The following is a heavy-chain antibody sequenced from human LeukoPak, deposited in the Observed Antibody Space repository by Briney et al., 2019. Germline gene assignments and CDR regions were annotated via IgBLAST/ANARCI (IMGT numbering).Heavy chain of an antibody. Sequence: SETLSLTCTVSGGSINSITNYWGWIRQPPGTGLEWIGSIYYSGSTYYNPSLKSRVTISIDTSKNQFSLKLNSLTAADTAMYYCAKSGGYGLIDYWGQGTLVTVSS. CDR1: GGSINSITNY. D-gene: IGHD1-26*01. CDR3: AKSGGYGLIDY. J-gene: IGHJ4*02. V-gene: IGHV4-39*01. CDR2: IYYSGST.